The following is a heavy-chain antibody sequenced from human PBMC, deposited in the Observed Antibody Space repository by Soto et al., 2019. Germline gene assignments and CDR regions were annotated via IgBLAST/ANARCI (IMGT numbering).Heavy chain of an antibody. CDR3: ATIAAFGDFDF. V-gene: IGHV1-2*02. D-gene: IGHD6-13*01. J-gene: IGHJ5*01. CDR1: GYTFIAYF. CDR2: INPNSGDT. Sequence: QVQLVQSGAEVKKPGASVKVSCKASGYTFIAYFIHWVRQAPGQGLEWMGWINPNSGDTSYAQKFQGRVTMTRDTSIRTAYMELSRLRSDDTAVFYCATIAAFGDFDFWGQGTQVTVSS.